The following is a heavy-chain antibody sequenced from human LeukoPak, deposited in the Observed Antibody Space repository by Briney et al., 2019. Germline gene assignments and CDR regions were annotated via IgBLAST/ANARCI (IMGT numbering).Heavy chain of an antibody. Sequence: SVKVSCKASGGTFSSYAISWVRQAPGQGLEWMGGVIPIFGTANYAQKFQGRVTITADESTSTAYMELSSLRSEDTAVYYCARATPPYYYMDVWGKGTTVTVSS. V-gene: IGHV1-69*01. J-gene: IGHJ6*03. CDR3: ARATPPYYYMDV. CDR1: GGTFSSYA. CDR2: VIPIFGTA.